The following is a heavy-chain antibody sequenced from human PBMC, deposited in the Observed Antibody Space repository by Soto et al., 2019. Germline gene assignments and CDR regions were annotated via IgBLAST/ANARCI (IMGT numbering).Heavy chain of an antibody. CDR3: AGGSSIAALERYGAMDYYYYGMDV. J-gene: IGHJ6*02. Sequence: GGSLRLSCAASGFTLSSYEMNWVRQAPGKGLEWVSYISSSGSTIYYADSVKGRFTISRDNAKNSLYLQMNSLRAEDTAVYYCAGGSSIAALERYGAMDYYYYGMDVWGQGTTVTVSS. CDR2: ISSSGSTI. V-gene: IGHV3-48*03. D-gene: IGHD6-6*01. CDR1: GFTLSSYE.